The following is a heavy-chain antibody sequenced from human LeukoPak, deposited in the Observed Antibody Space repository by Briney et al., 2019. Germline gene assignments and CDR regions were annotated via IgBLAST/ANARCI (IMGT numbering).Heavy chain of an antibody. Sequence: PGGSLRLSCAASGFTFSSYGMHWVRQAPGKGLEWVAFIRYDGSNKYYADSVKGRFTISRDNSKNTLHLQMNSLRAEDTAVYYCAKTLSERWAMVSIDYWGQGTLVTVSS. V-gene: IGHV3-30*02. J-gene: IGHJ4*02. CDR3: AKTLSERWAMVSIDY. CDR1: GFTFSSYG. CDR2: IRYDGSNK. D-gene: IGHD5-18*01.